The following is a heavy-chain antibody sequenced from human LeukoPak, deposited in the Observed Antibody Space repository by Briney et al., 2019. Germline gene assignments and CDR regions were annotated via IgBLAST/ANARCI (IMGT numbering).Heavy chain of an antibody. D-gene: IGHD3-16*01. J-gene: IGHJ4*02. CDR1: GYSFTSYW. Sequence: PGESLKISCKASGYSFTSYWIGWVRQMPGKGLEWMGITHPGDSDTRYSPSFQGQVTISADKSISAAYLQWSSLKASDTAIYYCACLGEITVAPHYWGQGTLVTVSS. V-gene: IGHV5-51*01. CDR2: THPGDSDT. CDR3: ACLGEITVAPHY.